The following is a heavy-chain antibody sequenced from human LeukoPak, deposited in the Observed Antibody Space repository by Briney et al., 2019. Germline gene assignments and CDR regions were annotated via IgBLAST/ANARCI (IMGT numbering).Heavy chain of an antibody. CDR3: ARDLVAAAFNWFDP. V-gene: IGHV4-4*07. Sequence: PSETLSLTCTVSGGPISSYYWSWIRQPAGKGLEWIGRIYTSGSINYNPSLKSRVTMSVDTSKNQFSLKLSSVTAADTAVYYCARDLVAAAFNWFDPWGQGTLVTVSS. CDR1: GGPISSYY. CDR2: IYTSGSI. J-gene: IGHJ5*02. D-gene: IGHD6-13*01.